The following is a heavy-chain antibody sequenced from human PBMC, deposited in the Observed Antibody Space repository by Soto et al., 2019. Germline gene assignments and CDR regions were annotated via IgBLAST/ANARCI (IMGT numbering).Heavy chain of an antibody. CDR1: GFTFSSYG. CDR3: AKDGVLLTTKPDY. Sequence: PGGSLRLSCAASGFTFSSYGMHWVRQAPGKGLEWVAVISYDGSNKYYADSVKGRFTISRDNSKNTLYLQMNSLRAEDTAVYYCAKDGVLLTTKPDYWGQGTLVTVSS. D-gene: IGHD1-1*01. J-gene: IGHJ4*02. CDR2: ISYDGSNK. V-gene: IGHV3-30*18.